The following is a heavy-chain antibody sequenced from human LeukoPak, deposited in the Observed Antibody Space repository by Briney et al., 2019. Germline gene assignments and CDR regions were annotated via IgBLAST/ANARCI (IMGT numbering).Heavy chain of an antibody. CDR3: ARQFDSSSWYNWFDP. Sequence: SETLSLTCTVSGGSISSYYWSWIRQPPGKGLEWIGYIYYSGSTSYNPSLKSRVTISVDTSKNQFSLKLSSVTAADTAVYYCARQFDSSSWYNWFDPWGQGTLVTVSS. J-gene: IGHJ5*02. CDR2: IYYSGST. D-gene: IGHD6-13*01. V-gene: IGHV4-59*08. CDR1: GGSISSYY.